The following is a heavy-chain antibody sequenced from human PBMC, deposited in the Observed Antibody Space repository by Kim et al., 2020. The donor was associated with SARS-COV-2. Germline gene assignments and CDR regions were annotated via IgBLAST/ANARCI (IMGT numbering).Heavy chain of an antibody. D-gene: IGHD2-2*01. Sequence: GGSLRLSYAASGFTFSSYSMNWVRQAPGKGLEWVSSISSSSSYIYYADSVKGRFTISRDNAKNSLYLQMNSLRAEDTAVYYCARAPIVVVPAAIGEFDYWGQGTLVTVSS. CDR1: GFTFSSYS. CDR2: ISSSSSYI. J-gene: IGHJ4*02. V-gene: IGHV3-21*01. CDR3: ARAPIVVVPAAIGEFDY.